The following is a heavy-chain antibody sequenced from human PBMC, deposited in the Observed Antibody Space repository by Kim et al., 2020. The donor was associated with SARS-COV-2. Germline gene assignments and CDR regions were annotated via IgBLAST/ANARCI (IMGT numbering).Heavy chain of an antibody. J-gene: IGHJ4*01. D-gene: IGHD6-13*01. CDR1: GFSFSSCA. V-gene: IGHV3-30*18. Sequence: GGSLRLSCAASGFSFSSCAMHWVRQAPGKGLEWVALISYDGRHTFYADSVKGRFTITRDNSKNTLYLQMDSLRVEDTAMYYCAKVWGTSSWYERFDSWG. CDR2: ISYDGRHT. CDR3: AKVWGTSSWYERFDS.